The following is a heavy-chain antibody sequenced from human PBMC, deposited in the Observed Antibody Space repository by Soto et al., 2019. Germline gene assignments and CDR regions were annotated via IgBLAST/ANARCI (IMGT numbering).Heavy chain of an antibody. CDR1: GFTFSSYA. Sequence: EVQLLESGGGLVQPGGSLRLSCAASGFTFSSYAMSWVRQAPGKGLEWVSAISGSGGSTYYADSVKGRFTISRDNSKNTLYLQMNSLRAEDTAVYYCANPPGSYYRRGDRGPIDYWGQGTLVTVSS. CDR2: ISGSGGST. J-gene: IGHJ4*02. D-gene: IGHD3-10*01. V-gene: IGHV3-23*01. CDR3: ANPPGSYYRRGDRGPIDY.